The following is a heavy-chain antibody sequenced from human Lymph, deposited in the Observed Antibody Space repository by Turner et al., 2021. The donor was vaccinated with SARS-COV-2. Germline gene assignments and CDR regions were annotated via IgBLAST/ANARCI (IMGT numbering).Heavy chain of an antibody. Sequence: QVQLQESAPGLLKPPWTLSPPCAVSGGSISSSNCWRWVRQPPGKGLEWIGEIHNSGNTNYNPSLKSRVTISVDKSKNQFTLELGAVTAADTALYYCATKNGSGGSGSYFDYWGQGTLVTVSS. D-gene: IGHD2-15*01. CDR3: ATKNGSGGSGSYFDY. CDR1: GGSISSSNC. J-gene: IGHJ4*02. V-gene: IGHV4-4*03. CDR2: IHNSGNT.